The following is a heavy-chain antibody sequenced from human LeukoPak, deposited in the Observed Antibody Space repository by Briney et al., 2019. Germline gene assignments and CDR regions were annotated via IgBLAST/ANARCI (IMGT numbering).Heavy chain of an antibody. J-gene: IGHJ4*02. CDR1: GGSISSSSYY. V-gene: IGHV4-39*07. CDR3: ARGILTGLDYFDY. D-gene: IGHD3-9*01. CDR2: IYYSGST. Sequence: PSETLSLTCTVSGGSISSSSYYWGWIRQPPGKGLEWIGSIYYSGSTYYNPSLKSRVTISLDTPKNQFSLKMSSVTAADTAVCYCARGILTGLDYFDYWGEGTLVIVSS.